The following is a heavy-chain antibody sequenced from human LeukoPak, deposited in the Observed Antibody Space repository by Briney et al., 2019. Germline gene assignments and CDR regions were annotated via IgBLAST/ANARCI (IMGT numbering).Heavy chain of an antibody. CDR1: GFTFSSYA. Sequence: GGSLRLSCAASGFTFSSYAMHWVRQAPGKGLEWVAVTSYDGSNKYYADSVKGRFTISRDNSKNTLYLQMNSLRAEDTAVYYCARDREHQYYFDYWGQGTLVTVSS. J-gene: IGHJ4*02. D-gene: IGHD1/OR15-1a*01. CDR3: ARDREHQYYFDY. CDR2: TSYDGSNK. V-gene: IGHV3-30*04.